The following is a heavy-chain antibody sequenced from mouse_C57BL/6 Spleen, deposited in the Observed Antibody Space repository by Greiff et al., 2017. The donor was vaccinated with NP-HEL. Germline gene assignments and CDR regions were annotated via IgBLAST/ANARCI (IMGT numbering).Heavy chain of an antibody. CDR3: ARRRDYDERRYFDY. CDR1: GYAFSSYW. CDR2: IYPSDGDT. J-gene: IGHJ2*01. V-gene: IGHV1-80*01. Sequence: QVHVKQPGAELVKPGASVKISCKASGYAFSSYWMNWVKQRPGKGLEWIGQIYPSDGDTNYNGKFKGKATLTADKSSSTAYMQLSSLTAEDSAVYFGARRRDYDERRYFDYWGQGTTLTVAS. D-gene: IGHD2-4*01.